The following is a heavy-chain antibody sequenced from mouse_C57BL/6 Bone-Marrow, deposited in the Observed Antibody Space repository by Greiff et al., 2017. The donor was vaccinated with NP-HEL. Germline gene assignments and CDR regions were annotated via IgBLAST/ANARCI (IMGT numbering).Heavy chain of an antibody. CDR1: GYAFSSYW. CDR3: ARDDGSSYWYFDV. D-gene: IGHD1-1*01. V-gene: IGHV1-80*01. Sequence: VQLKESGAELVKPGASVKISCKASGYAFSSYWMNWVKQRPGKGLEWIGQIYPGDGDTNYNGKFKGKATLTADNSSSTAYMQLSSLTSEDSAVYCCARDDGSSYWYFDVWGTGTTVTVSS. J-gene: IGHJ1*03. CDR2: IYPGDGDT.